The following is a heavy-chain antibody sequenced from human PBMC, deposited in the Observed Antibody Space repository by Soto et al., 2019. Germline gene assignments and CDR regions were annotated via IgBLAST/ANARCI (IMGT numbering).Heavy chain of an antibody. CDR2: IYPRDSDT. J-gene: IGHJ6*01. CDR1: GYSFTSYW. D-gene: IGHD6-6*01. CDR3: GSLVKGSSSSAYYCGLRV. Sequence: GESLTISCKGSGYSFTSYWNGWVRQMPGKRLEWMGIIYPRDSDTRYSPSFQGQVTISADKSISTAYRQWCSLKASDRTMYYCGSLVKGSSSSAYYCGLRVWEQGPTIAVCS. V-gene: IGHV5-51*01.